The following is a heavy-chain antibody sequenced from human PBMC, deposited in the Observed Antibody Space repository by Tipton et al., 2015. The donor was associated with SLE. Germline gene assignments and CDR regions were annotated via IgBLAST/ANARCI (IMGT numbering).Heavy chain of an antibody. V-gene: IGHV3-7*03. D-gene: IGHD6-13*01. CDR3: AKDMRSSSVGTPSYFDY. Sequence: SLRLSCVASGFTFNLYWMTWVRQAPGKGLEWVANIKPEGSEKFYVDSVKGRFTISRDNAQNSLYLQMNSLRAEDTALYYCAKDMRSSSVGTPSYFDYWGQGTLVTVSS. CDR1: GFTFNLYW. J-gene: IGHJ4*02. CDR2: IKPEGSEK.